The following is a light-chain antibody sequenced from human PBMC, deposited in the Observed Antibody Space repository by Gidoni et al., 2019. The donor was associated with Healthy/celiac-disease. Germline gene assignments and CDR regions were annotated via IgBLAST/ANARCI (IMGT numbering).Light chain of an antibody. Sequence: QPVLTQSSSASASLGSSLKLTCTLSSGHSSYIIAWHQQQPGKAPRYLMKLEGSGSYNKGSGVPDRFSGSSSGADRCLTISNLQFEDEADYYCETWDSNTRIFGGGTKLTVL. CDR2: LEGSGSY. J-gene: IGLJ2*01. CDR3: ETWDSNTRI. V-gene: IGLV4-60*02. CDR1: SGHSSYI.